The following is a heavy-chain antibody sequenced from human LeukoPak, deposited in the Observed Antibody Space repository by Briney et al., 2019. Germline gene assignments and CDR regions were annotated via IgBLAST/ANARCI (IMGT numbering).Heavy chain of an antibody. CDR2: ISYDGSNK. Sequence: GGSLRLSCAASGFTFSSYGMHWVRQAPGKGLEWVAVISYDGSNKYYADSVKGRFTISRDNSKNTLYLQMNSLRAEDTAVYYCAKDDTEFGEFPFDYWGQGTLVTVSS. V-gene: IGHV3-30*18. D-gene: IGHD3-10*01. CDR3: AKDDTEFGEFPFDY. CDR1: GFTFSSYG. J-gene: IGHJ4*02.